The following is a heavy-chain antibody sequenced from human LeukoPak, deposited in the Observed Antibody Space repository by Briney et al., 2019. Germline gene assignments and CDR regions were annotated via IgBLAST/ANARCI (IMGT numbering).Heavy chain of an antibody. V-gene: IGHV3-7*01. D-gene: IGHD3-10*01. CDR2: IKQDGSET. CDR3: ARSLGRGSRSYYAY. Sequence: GGSLRLSCAASGFTFSSYWMSWVRQAPGKGPAWVANIKQDGSETHYVDSVKGRFTISRDNVKNSLYLEMSSLRAEDTAVYYCARSLGRGSRSYYAYWGQGTLVTVSS. CDR1: GFTFSSYW. J-gene: IGHJ4*02.